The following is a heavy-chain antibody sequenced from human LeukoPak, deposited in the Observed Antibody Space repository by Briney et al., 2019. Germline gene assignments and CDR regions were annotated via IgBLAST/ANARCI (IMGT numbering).Heavy chain of an antibody. D-gene: IGHD1-26*01. Sequence: PGGSLRLSCAASGFTFSSYAMKWVRQPPGKGLEWIGSIYYSGSTYYNPSLKSRVTISVDKSKNQFSLKLSSVTAADTAVYYCARERSGSYSRVRERGFDYWGQGTLVTVSS. CDR1: GFTFSSYAM. CDR2: IYYSGST. J-gene: IGHJ4*02. CDR3: ARERSGSYSRVRERGFDY. V-gene: IGHV4-4*02.